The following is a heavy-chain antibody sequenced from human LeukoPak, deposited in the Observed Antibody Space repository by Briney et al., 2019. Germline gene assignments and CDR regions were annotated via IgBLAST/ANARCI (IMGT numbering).Heavy chain of an antibody. D-gene: IGHD2-15*01. V-gene: IGHV4-4*07. CDR1: GGSISSYY. Sequence: SETLSLTCTVSGGSISSYYWSWIRQPAGKGLEWIGRIYTSGSTNYNPSLKSRVTMSVDTSKNQFSLKLSSVTAADTAVYYCAGALLPQPLHYYYYYMDVWGKGTTVTVSS. J-gene: IGHJ6*03. CDR3: AGALLPQPLHYYYYYMDV. CDR2: IYTSGST.